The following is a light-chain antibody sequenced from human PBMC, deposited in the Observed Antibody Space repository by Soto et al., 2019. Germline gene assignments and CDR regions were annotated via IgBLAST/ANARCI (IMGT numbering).Light chain of an antibody. V-gene: IGKV3-20*01. CDR2: GAS. Sequence: EIVLTHSRCTLSLSPGQRATLPCRASQSVSSSYLAWYQQKPGQAPRLXIYGASSRATGIPDRFSGSGSGTDFTLTISRLETEDFAVYYCQQYGSSRWTFGQGTKVDIK. J-gene: IGKJ1*01. CDR1: QSVSSSY. CDR3: QQYGSSRWT.